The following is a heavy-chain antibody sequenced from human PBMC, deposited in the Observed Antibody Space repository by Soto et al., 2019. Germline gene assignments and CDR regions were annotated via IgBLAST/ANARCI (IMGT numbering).Heavy chain of an antibody. J-gene: IGHJ5*02. Sequence: ASVKVSCKASGYTFTSYDINWVRQATGQGLEWMGWMNPNSGNTGYAQKFQGRVTMTRNTSISTAYMELSSLRSEDTAVYYCARVRIRRIAVAGTSWFDPWGQGTLVTVSS. CDR1: GYTFTSYD. D-gene: IGHD6-19*01. V-gene: IGHV1-8*01. CDR3: ARVRIRRIAVAGTSWFDP. CDR2: MNPNSGNT.